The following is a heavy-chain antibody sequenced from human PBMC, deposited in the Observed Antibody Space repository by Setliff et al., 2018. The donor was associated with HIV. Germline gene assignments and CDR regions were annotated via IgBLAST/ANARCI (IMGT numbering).Heavy chain of an antibody. CDR1: GGSISSGSYY. V-gene: IGHV4-61*02. J-gene: IGHJ4*02. CDR2: IFTSGST. CDR3: ARGGSGSPFDY. D-gene: IGHD1-26*01. Sequence: SETLSLTCTVSGGSISSGSYYWSWIRQPAGKGLEWIGRIFTSGSTNYNPSLKSRVTISVDTSKNQFSLKLSSVTAADTAVYYCARGGSGSPFDYWGQGTLVTVSS.